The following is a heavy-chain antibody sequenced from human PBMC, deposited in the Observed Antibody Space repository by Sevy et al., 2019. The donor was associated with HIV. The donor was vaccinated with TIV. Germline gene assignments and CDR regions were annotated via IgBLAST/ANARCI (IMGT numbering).Heavy chain of an antibody. Sequence: GGYLRLSCAASGFTFSSYSMNWVRQAPGKWLEWVSSISSSSSYIYYADSVKGRFTISRDNAKNSLYLQMNSLRAQDTAVYYCARARDIAAAVNFAYWGQGTLVTVSS. D-gene: IGHD6-13*01. CDR3: ARARDIAAAVNFAY. J-gene: IGHJ4*02. V-gene: IGHV3-21*01. CDR2: ISSSSSYI. CDR1: GFTFSSYS.